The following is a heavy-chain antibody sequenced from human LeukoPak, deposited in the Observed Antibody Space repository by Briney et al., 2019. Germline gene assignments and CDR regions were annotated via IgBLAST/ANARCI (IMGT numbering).Heavy chain of an antibody. D-gene: IGHD2-2*01. J-gene: IGHJ4*02. V-gene: IGHV3-21*01. Sequence: PGGSLRLSCAASGFTFSSYSMNWVRQAPGKGLEWVSSISSSSSYIYYADSVKGRFTISRDNAKNSLYLQMNSLRAEDTAVYYCAREEVLWVCSSTSCSPFDYWGQGTLVTVSS. CDR1: GFTFSSYS. CDR3: AREEVLWVCSSTSCSPFDY. CDR2: ISSSSSYI.